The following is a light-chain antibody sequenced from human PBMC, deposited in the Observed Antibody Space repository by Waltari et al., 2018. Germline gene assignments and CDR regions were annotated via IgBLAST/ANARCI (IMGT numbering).Light chain of an antibody. CDR1: SSDVGSYNF. CDR2: EGS. Sequence: QSALTQPASVSGSPGQSINISCTGTSSDVGSYNFVSWYPQHPGQAPNPTVYEGSKRPSGVSNRFSGSKSGNTASLTISGLQAEDEADYYCCSYAGSSTFAVFGGGTKLTVL. CDR3: CSYAGSSTFAV. J-gene: IGLJ3*02. V-gene: IGLV2-23*03.